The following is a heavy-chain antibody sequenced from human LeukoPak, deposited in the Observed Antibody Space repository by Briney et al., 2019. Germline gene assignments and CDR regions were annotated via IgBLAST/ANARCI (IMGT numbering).Heavy chain of an antibody. V-gene: IGHV1-8*01. CDR3: ATLSGGSGWYNGFDP. CDR2: MNPNSGNT. J-gene: IGHJ5*02. D-gene: IGHD6-19*01. CDR1: GYTFTSYD. Sequence: GASVKVSCKASGYTFTSYDINWVRQATGQGLEWMGWMNPNSGNTGYAQKFQGRVTMTRNTSISTAYMELSSLRSEDTAVYYCATLSGGSGWYNGFDPWGQGTLATVSS.